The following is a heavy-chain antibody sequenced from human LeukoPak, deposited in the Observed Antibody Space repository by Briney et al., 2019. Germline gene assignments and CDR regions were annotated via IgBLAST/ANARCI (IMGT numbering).Heavy chain of an antibody. D-gene: IGHD4-17*01. CDR2: IYYSGST. CDR3: ARGNDYGDYNWFDP. CDR1: GGSISSSSYY. Sequence: PSETLSLTCTVSGGSISSSSYYWGWIRQPPGKGLEWIGCIYYSGSTYYNPSLKSRVTISVDTSKNQFSLKLSSVTAADTAVYYCARGNDYGDYNWFDPWGQGTLVTVSS. J-gene: IGHJ5*02. V-gene: IGHV4-39*07.